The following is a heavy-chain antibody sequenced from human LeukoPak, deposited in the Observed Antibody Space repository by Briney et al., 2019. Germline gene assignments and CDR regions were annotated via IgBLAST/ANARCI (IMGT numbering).Heavy chain of an antibody. Sequence: GGSLRLSCAASGFTVSSNYMSWVRQAPGKGLEWVSAISGSGGSTYYADSVKGRFTISRDNSKNTLYLQMNSLRAEDTAVYYCAKDWTIAVAALLGYFDYWGQGTLVTVSS. D-gene: IGHD6-19*01. J-gene: IGHJ4*02. CDR1: GFTVSSNY. CDR2: ISGSGGST. CDR3: AKDWTIAVAALLGYFDY. V-gene: IGHV3-23*01.